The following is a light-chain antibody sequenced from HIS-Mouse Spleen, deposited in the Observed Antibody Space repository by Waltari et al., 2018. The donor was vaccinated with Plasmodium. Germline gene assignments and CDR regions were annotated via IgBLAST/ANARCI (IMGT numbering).Light chain of an antibody. CDR3: QQYGSSGT. CDR1: QSVSSSY. CDR2: GAS. V-gene: IGKV3-20*01. J-gene: IGKJ1*01. Sequence: EIVLTQSPGTLSLSPGERATLSCRASQSVSSSYLAWYQQKPGQAPRLLIYGASSRATGTPARFSGSGSGTYFTLTISRLEPEDVAVYSCQQYGSSGTFGQGTKVEIK.